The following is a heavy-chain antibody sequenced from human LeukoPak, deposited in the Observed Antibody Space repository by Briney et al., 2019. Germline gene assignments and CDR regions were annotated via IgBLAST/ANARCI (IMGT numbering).Heavy chain of an antibody. Sequence: SETLSLTCTVSGGSISSSSYYWSWIRQPPGKGLEWIGYIYYSGSTYYNPSLKSRVTISVDTSKNQFSLKLSSVTAADTAVYYCAREGDSSGYSYYFDYWGQGTLVTVSS. CDR1: GGSISSSSYY. CDR2: IYYSGST. J-gene: IGHJ4*02. D-gene: IGHD3-22*01. CDR3: AREGDSSGYSYYFDY. V-gene: IGHV4-30-4*08.